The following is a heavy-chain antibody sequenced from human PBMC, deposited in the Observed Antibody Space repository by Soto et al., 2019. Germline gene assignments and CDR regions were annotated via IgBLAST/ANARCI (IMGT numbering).Heavy chain of an antibody. D-gene: IGHD6-19*01. CDR2: IDPSDSYT. CDR1: GYSFTSYW. Sequence: GESLKISCKGSGYSFTSYWISWVRQMPGKGLEWMGRIDPSDSYTNYSPSFQGHVTISADKSISTAYLQWSSLKASDTAMYYCARIGEWLVYYYYGMDVWGQGTTVTVS. J-gene: IGHJ6*02. V-gene: IGHV5-10-1*01. CDR3: ARIGEWLVYYYYGMDV.